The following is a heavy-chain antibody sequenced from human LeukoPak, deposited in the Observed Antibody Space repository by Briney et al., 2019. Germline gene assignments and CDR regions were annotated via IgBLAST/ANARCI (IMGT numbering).Heavy chain of an antibody. D-gene: IGHD3-3*01. CDR3: ARDLNDFWAVGYFDY. J-gene: IGHJ4*02. V-gene: IGHV3-64*01. CDR1: GFTFSSYA. CDR2: ISSNGGST. Sequence: PGGSLRLSCAASGFTFSSYAMHSVRQAPGKGLEYVSAISSNGGSTYYANSVKGRFTISRDNSKNTLYLQMGSLRAEDMAVYYCARDLNDFWAVGYFDYWGQGTLVTVSS.